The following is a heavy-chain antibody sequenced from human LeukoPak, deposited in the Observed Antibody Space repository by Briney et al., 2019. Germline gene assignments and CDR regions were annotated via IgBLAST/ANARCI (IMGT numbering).Heavy chain of an antibody. J-gene: IGHJ4*02. CDR3: ARAGADSYGDYVYFDY. D-gene: IGHD4-17*01. V-gene: IGHV3-30*04. Sequence: PGGSLRLSCAASGFTFSSYAMHWVRQAPGKGLEWVAVISYDGSNKYYADSVKGRFTISRDNSKNTLYLQMSSLRAEDTAVYYCARAGADSYGDYVYFDYWGQGTLVTVSS. CDR2: ISYDGSNK. CDR1: GFTFSSYA.